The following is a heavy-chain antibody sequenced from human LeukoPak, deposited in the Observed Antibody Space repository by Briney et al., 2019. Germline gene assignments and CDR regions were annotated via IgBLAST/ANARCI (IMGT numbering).Heavy chain of an antibody. J-gene: IGHJ4*02. CDR1: GYSFTSYW. CDR2: IYPGDSDT. D-gene: IGHD6-13*01. V-gene: IGHV5-51*01. Sequence: GASLKISCKGSGYSFTSYWIGWVRRVPGKGGGWMGIIYPGDSDTRYSPSFQGQVTISADKSISTAYLQWSSLKASDTAMYYCARLAAAGLNFDYWGQGTLVTVSS. CDR3: ARLAAAGLNFDY.